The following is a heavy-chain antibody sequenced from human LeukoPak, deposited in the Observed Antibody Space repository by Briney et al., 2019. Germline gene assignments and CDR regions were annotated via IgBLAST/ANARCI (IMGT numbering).Heavy chain of an antibody. CDR2: ISHDGSNK. D-gene: IGHD2-15*01. CDR1: GFTFSSYA. V-gene: IGHV3-30-3*01. CDR3: ARDRGYCSGGSCRSSGGMDV. J-gene: IGHJ6*02. Sequence: GGSLRLSCAASGFTFSSYAMHWVRQAPGKGLEWVAVISHDGSNKYYADSVKGRFTISRDNSKTTLYLQMNSLRAEDTAVYYCARDRGYCSGGSCRSSGGMDVWGQGTTVTVSS.